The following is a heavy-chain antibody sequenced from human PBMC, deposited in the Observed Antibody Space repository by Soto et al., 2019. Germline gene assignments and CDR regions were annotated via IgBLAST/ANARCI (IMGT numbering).Heavy chain of an antibody. CDR1: GFSLSNFA. Sequence: EVQSLGSGGGLVPPGGSLRLSCAASGFSLSNFALSWVRQAPGKGLAWVSVISANGGRATYADSVKGRFTISRDNSKNQLSLEMSSLRAADTATYYCAKDRVPLAGMGFFDSWGQGTLVIVSS. CDR2: ISANGGRA. V-gene: IGHV3-23*01. CDR3: AKDRVPLAGMGFFDS. J-gene: IGHJ4*02. D-gene: IGHD1-1*01.